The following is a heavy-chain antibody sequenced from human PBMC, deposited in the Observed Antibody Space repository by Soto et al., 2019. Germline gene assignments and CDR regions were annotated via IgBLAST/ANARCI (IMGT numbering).Heavy chain of an antibody. CDR2: IYYSGST. J-gene: IGHJ5*02. D-gene: IGHD3-22*01. CDR1: VGSISSGGYY. Sequence: QVQLQESGPGLVKPSQTLSLTCTVSVGSISSGGYYWSWIRQHPGKGLEWIGYIYYSGSTYYNPSLKSRVTISVDTSKTQFSLKLSSVTAADTAVYYCARVKYYYDSSGPSGWFDPWGQGTLVTVSS. V-gene: IGHV4-31*03. CDR3: ARVKYYYDSSGPSGWFDP.